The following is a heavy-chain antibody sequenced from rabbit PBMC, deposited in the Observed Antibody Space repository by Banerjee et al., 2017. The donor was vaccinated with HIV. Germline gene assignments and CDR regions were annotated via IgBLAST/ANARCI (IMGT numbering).Heavy chain of an antibody. V-gene: IGHV1S45*01. CDR2: IAIGDGDT. Sequence: QEQLVESGGGLVQPEGSLTLTCTASGFSFSSYWMCWVRQAPGKGLEWIGCIAIGDGDTDYANWPKGRFTISKTSSTTVTLQMTSLTAADTATYFCARNYVNAFDPWGPGTLVTVS. D-gene: IGHD1-1*01. J-gene: IGHJ2*01. CDR3: ARNYVNAFDP. CDR1: GFSFSSYW.